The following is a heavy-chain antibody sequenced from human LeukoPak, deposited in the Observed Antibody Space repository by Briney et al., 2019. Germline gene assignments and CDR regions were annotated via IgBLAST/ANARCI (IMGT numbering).Heavy chain of an antibody. V-gene: IGHV1-24*01. D-gene: IGHD6-13*01. Sequence: GASVKVSCKVSGYTLTELSMHWVRQAPGKGLEWMGGFDPEDGETIYAQKFQGRVTMTEDTSTDTAYMELSSLRSEDTAVYYCATMGQGYSSGYTLHRDYGMDVWGQGTTVTVSS. CDR3: ATMGQGYSSGYTLHRDYGMDV. CDR2: FDPEDGET. CDR1: GYTLTELS. J-gene: IGHJ6*02.